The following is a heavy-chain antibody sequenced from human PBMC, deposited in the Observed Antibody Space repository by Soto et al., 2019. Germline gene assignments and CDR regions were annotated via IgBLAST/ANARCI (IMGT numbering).Heavy chain of an antibody. CDR1: GGSFSGYY. CDR3: ARGGGYSSGWYRPPVDY. J-gene: IGHJ4*02. D-gene: IGHD6-19*01. V-gene: IGHV4-34*01. CDR2: INHRGST. Sequence: QAQLQQWGAVLLKPSETLSLTCAVYGGSFSGYYWTWMRQPPGKGLEWIGEINHRGSTNYNPSLKSRVIISVDTSKNQLSLQVNSVTAADTAVYYCARGGGYSSGWYRPPVDYWGQGTLVTVSS.